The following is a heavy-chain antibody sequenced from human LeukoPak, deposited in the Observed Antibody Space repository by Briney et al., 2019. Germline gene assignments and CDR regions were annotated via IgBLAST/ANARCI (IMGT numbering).Heavy chain of an antibody. CDR1: GFTFTSSA. J-gene: IGHJ4*02. Sequence: SVKVSCKASGFTFTSSAVQWVRQARGQRLEWIGWIVVGSGNTNYAQKFQERVTITRDMSTSTAYMELSSLRSEDTAVYYCAAGLRYSDWLPPLGYWGQGTLVTVSS. V-gene: IGHV1-58*01. CDR3: AAGLRYSDWLPPLGY. CDR2: IVVGSGNT. D-gene: IGHD3-9*01.